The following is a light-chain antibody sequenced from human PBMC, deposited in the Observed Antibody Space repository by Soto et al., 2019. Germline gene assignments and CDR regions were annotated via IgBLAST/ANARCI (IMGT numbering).Light chain of an antibody. CDR3: QQSFSIPFT. CDR1: QTIGKY. V-gene: IGKV1-39*01. J-gene: IGKJ3*01. CDR2: DAS. Sequence: EIQMTQSPSSLSATVGDRVTVTGRASQTIGKYLNWYQQQPGKVPKLLIYDASYLQSGVPSRFSGSESGTDFTLNISDLRPEDFATYYCQQSFSIPFTFGPGTKVDIK.